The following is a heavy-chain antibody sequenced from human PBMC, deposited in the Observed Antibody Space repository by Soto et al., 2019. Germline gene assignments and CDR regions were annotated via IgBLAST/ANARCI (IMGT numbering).Heavy chain of an antibody. Sequence: SVKVSCKASGGTFSSYAISWVRQAPGQGLEWMGGIIPIFGTANYAQKFQGRVTMTRDTSTSTVYMELSSLRSEDTAVYYCARETNRHMVRGEVFDYWGQGTLVTVSS. D-gene: IGHD3-10*01. CDR1: GGTFSSYA. J-gene: IGHJ4*02. V-gene: IGHV1-69*05. CDR2: IIPIFGTA. CDR3: ARETNRHMVRGEVFDY.